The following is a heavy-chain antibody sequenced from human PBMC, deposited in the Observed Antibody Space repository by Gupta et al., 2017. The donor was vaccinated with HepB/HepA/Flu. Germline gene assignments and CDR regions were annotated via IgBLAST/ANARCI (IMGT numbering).Heavy chain of an antibody. CDR2: IYWDDDK. Sequence: QITLKESGPTLVKPTQTLTLTCTFSGFSLTTSEVGVGWIRQPPGKALEWLALIYWDDDKRYSPSLKSRLTITKDASKNQVVLTMTNMDPVDTATYYCAHRLGVGYDSGSSGIKRRYNSFDPWGQGTLVTVSS. V-gene: IGHV2-5*02. D-gene: IGHD3-10*01. CDR3: AHRLGVGYDSGSSGIKRRYNSFDP. J-gene: IGHJ5*02. CDR1: GFSLTTSEVG.